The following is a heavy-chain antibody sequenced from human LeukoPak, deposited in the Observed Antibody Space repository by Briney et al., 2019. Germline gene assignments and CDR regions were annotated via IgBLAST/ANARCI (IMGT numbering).Heavy chain of an antibody. CDR2: IYTSGST. D-gene: IGHD3-22*01. J-gene: IGHJ4*02. CDR1: GGSISSYY. V-gene: IGHV4-4*07. CDR3: AREAHYYDSSGYYLLYFDY. Sequence: PSETLSLTCTVSGGSISSYYWSWIRQPAGKGLEWIGRIYTSGSTNYNPSLKSRVTMSVDTSKNQFSLKLSSVTAADTAVYYCAREAHYYDSSGYYLLYFDYWGQGTLVTVSS.